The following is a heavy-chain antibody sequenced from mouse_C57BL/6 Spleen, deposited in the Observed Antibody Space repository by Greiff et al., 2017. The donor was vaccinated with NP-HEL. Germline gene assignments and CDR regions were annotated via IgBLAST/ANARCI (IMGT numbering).Heavy chain of an antibody. V-gene: IGHV5-4*01. CDR3: ARDSGYYPYWYFDV. Sequence: EVKLVESGGGLVKPGGSLKLSCAASGFTFSSYAMSWVRQTPEKRPEWVATISDGGSYTYYPDNVKGRFTISRDNAKNNLYLQMSHLKSEDTAMYYCARDSGYYPYWYFDVWGTGTTVTVSS. D-gene: IGHD2-3*01. CDR2: ISDGGSYT. CDR1: GFTFSSYA. J-gene: IGHJ1*03.